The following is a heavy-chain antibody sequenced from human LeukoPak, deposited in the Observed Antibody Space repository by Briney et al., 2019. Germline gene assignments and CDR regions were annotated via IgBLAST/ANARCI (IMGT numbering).Heavy chain of an antibody. V-gene: IGHV1-24*01. Sequence: GASVKVSCKASGYTFTSYGISWVRQAPGKGLEWMGGFDPEDGETIYAQKFQGRVTMTEDTSTDTAYMELSSLRSEDTAVYYCATLYDYLNYWGQGTLVTVSS. J-gene: IGHJ4*02. CDR1: GYTFTSYG. CDR2: FDPEDGET. D-gene: IGHD4-11*01. CDR3: ATLYDYLNY.